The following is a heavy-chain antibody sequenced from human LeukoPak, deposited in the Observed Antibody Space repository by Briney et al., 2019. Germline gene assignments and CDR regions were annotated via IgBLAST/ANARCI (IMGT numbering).Heavy chain of an antibody. Sequence: PSETLSLTCTVSGVSISSYFWSWIRQPPGKGLEWIGYVYYNGITNYNPPLKSRVSISLDTSKNQFSLNLNSVTAADTAVYYCARVLVGALRYCSGGACPFDLWGRGTLVTVSS. CDR2: VYYNGIT. CDR3: ARVLVGALRYCSGGACPFDL. D-gene: IGHD2-15*01. V-gene: IGHV4-59*01. CDR1: GVSISSYF. J-gene: IGHJ2*01.